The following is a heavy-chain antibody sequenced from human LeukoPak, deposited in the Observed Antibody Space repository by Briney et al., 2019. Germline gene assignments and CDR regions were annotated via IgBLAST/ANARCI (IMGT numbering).Heavy chain of an antibody. Sequence: GGSLRLSCVVSEFNFGNYWMTWVRQPPGKGLEWVANIKEDGSVKYYVDSVKGRFTISRDNTNNALYLQMNSLRADDTAVYFCARDSTWLLDYWGQGTLITVSS. CDR3: ARDSTWLLDY. J-gene: IGHJ4*02. V-gene: IGHV3-7*03. CDR1: EFNFGNYW. D-gene: IGHD6-19*01. CDR2: IKEDGSVK.